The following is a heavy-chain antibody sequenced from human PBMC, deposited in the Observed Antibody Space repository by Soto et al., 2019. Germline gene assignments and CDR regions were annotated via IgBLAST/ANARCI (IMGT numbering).Heavy chain of an antibody. CDR3: ARFRSGSYLYYYGMAV. CDR1: GYSFTSYW. D-gene: IGHD3-10*01. J-gene: IGHJ6*02. Sequence: GESLKISCKGSGYSFTSYWIAWVRQMPGKGLECMGIIYPGDSDTRYSPSFQGQVTISADKSISTAYLQWSSLKASDTAMYYCARFRSGSYLYYYGMAVWGQGTTVTVSS. V-gene: IGHV5-51*01. CDR2: IYPGDSDT.